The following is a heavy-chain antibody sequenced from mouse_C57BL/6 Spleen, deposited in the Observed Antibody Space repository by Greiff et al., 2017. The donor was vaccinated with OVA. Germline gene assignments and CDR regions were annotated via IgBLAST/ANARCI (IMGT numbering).Heavy chain of an antibody. J-gene: IGHJ4*01. CDR3: TLDDYDGFYAMDY. D-gene: IGHD2-4*01. V-gene: IGHV1-15*01. CDR2: IDPETGGT. Sequence: VQVVESGAELVRPGASVTLSCKASGYTFTDYEMHWVKQTPVHGLEWIGAIDPETGGTAYNQKFKGKAILTADKSSSTAYMELRSLTSEDSAVYYCTLDDYDGFYAMDYWGQGTSVTVSS. CDR1: GYTFTDYE.